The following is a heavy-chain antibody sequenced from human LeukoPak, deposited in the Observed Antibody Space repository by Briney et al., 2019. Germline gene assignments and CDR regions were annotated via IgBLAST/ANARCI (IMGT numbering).Heavy chain of an antibody. CDR1: GYTFTGYY. Sequence: GASVRVSCKASGYTFTGYYIHWVRQAPGQGLEWMGWINPNNGGTNYAQKFQGRVTMTRDTSISTAYMELNRLTSDDTAVYYCARDKYTGYETFDYWDQGTPVTVSS. J-gene: IGHJ4*02. CDR2: INPNNGGT. V-gene: IGHV1-2*02. CDR3: ARDKYTGYETFDY. D-gene: IGHD5-12*01.